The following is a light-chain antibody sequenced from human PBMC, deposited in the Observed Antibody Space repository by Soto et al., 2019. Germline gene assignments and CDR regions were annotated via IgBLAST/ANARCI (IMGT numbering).Light chain of an antibody. J-gene: IGKJ4*01. CDR2: GAS. V-gene: IGKV3-20*01. CDR1: QSVSSSY. Sequence: EIVMTQSPATLSVSPGERATLSCRASQSVSSSYLAWYQQKPGQAPRLLIYGASSRATGIPDRFSGSGSGTDFTLTISRLEPEDFAVYYRQQYGAFGGLTFGGGTKVEIK. CDR3: QQYGAFGGLT.